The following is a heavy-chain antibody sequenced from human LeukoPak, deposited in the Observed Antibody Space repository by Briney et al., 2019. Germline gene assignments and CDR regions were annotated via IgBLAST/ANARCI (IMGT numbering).Heavy chain of an antibody. J-gene: IGHJ4*02. CDR1: GGSISSHY. CDR3: ARAPGGGYSDS. CDR2: FSYSGGT. V-gene: IGHV4-59*11. D-gene: IGHD2-8*02. Sequence: PSETLSLTCTVSGGSISSHYWSWIRQPPGKGLEWIGYFSYSGGTKYNPSLKSRVTISVDTSKNQLSLKLISVTAADTAVYYCARAPGGGYSDSWGQGTLVTVSS.